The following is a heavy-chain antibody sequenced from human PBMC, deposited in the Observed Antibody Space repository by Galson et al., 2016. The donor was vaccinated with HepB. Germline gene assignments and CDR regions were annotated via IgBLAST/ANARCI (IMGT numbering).Heavy chain of an antibody. J-gene: IGHJ4*02. CDR1: GFTFSSHS. CDR2: ISSGGNYI. V-gene: IGHV3-21*01. Sequence: SLRLSCAASGFTFSSHSMDRVRQAPGKGLEWVSSISSGGNYIYYADSVRGRFTISRDNAKNSLSLQMNSLRDEDTAVYYCAREELTVAGPYKYWGQGTLVSVSS. D-gene: IGHD6-19*01. CDR3: AREELTVAGPYKY.